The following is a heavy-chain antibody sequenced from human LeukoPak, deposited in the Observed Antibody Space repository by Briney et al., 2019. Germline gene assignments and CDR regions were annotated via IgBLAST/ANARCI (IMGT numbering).Heavy chain of an antibody. CDR1: GFTVITND. J-gene: IGHJ4*02. D-gene: IGHD4-23*01. CDR2: LYSDGNT. CDR3: ARHGGTLDYFDY. Sequence: PGGSLRLSCAASGFTVITNDMTWVRQAPGKGLEWVSVLYSDGNTKYADSVQGRFTISRDNSKNTLYLEMNSLSPDDTAVYYCARHGGTLDYFDYWGPGSLVTVSS. V-gene: IGHV3-53*01.